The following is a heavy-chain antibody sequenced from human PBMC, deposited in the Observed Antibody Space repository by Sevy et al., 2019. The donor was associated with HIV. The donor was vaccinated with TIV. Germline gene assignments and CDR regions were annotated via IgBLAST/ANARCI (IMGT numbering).Heavy chain of an antibody. V-gene: IGHV3-23*01. CDR2: MGGSDGGT. Sequence: GGSLRLSCAASGFTFSTYAMNWVRQAPGKGLEWVSAMGGSDGGTYYADSVKGRFTISRENSKNMLYLLMNSLRAEDTAIYYCAKDIIYVVGEAFDFWGQGTMVTVSS. CDR1: GFTFSTYA. J-gene: IGHJ3*01. D-gene: IGHD2-21*01. CDR3: AKDIIYVVGEAFDF.